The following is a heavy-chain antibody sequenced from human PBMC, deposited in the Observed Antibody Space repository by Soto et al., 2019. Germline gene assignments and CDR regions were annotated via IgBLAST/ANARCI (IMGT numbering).Heavy chain of an antibody. CDR1: GFTFSSYA. Sequence: EVQLLESGGGLVQPGGSLRLSCAASGFTFSSYAMSWVRQAPGKGLEWVSAISGSGGSTYYADSVKGRFTISRDNSKTTLYLQMNSLRAEDTAVYYCAKDSSRAWNYPLYYFDYWGQGTLVTVSS. D-gene: IGHD1-7*01. CDR3: AKDSSRAWNYPLYYFDY. J-gene: IGHJ4*02. CDR2: ISGSGGST. V-gene: IGHV3-23*01.